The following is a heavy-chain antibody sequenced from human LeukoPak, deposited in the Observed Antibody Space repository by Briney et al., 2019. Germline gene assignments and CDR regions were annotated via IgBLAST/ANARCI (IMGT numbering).Heavy chain of an antibody. D-gene: IGHD5-18*01. CDR2: IRYDGSNK. V-gene: IGHV3-30*02. Sequence: PGGSLRLSCAASGFTFSSYGMHWVRQAPGKGLEWVAFIRYDGSNKYYADSVKGRFTISRDNSKNTLYLQMNSLRAEDTAVYYCAKDYIPWIQLPSCWFDPWGQGTLVTVSS. CDR1: GFTFSSYG. J-gene: IGHJ5*02. CDR3: AKDYIPWIQLPSCWFDP.